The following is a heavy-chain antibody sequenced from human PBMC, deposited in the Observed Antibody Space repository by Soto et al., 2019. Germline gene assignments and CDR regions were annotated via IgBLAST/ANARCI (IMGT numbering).Heavy chain of an antibody. D-gene: IGHD6-13*01. CDR1: GFTFSSYA. CDR3: AKDRSSWRELTT. CDR2: ISGSGGST. Sequence: EVQLLESGGGLVQPGGSLRLSCAASGFTFSSYAMSWVRQAPGKGLEWVSAISGSGGSTYYADSVKGRFTISRDNSKNTLYLQMKGLRAGDTAVEYCAKDRSSWRELTTWGQGTLVTVSS. V-gene: IGHV3-23*01. J-gene: IGHJ4*02.